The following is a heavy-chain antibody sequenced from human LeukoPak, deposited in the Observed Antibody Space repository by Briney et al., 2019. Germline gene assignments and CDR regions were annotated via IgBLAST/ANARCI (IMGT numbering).Heavy chain of an antibody. CDR2: ISGSGGST. CDR3: ETLHDYGGY. J-gene: IGHJ4*02. Sequence: PGGSLRLSCAASGFTFSSYAMSWVRQAPGKGLEWVSAISGSGGSTYYADSVKGRFTISRDHSKNTVSLQMNSLRAEDTAVYYCETLHDYGGYWGQGTLVTVSS. D-gene: IGHD5-24*01. CDR1: GFTFSSYA. V-gene: IGHV3-23*01.